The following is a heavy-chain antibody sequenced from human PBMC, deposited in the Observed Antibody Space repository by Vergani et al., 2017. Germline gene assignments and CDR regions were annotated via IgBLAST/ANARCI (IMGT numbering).Heavy chain of an antibody. D-gene: IGHD1-26*01. Sequence: QVQLVQSGAEVKKPGASVKVSCKASGYTFTGYYMHWVRQAPGQGLEWMGWINTNTGNPTYAQGFTGRFVFSLDTSVSTAYLQISSLKAEDTAVYYCARDIVGVEGGEVDYWGQGTLVTVSS. J-gene: IGHJ4*02. CDR1: GYTFTGYY. CDR2: INTNTGNP. CDR3: ARDIVGVEGGEVDY. V-gene: IGHV7-4-1*02.